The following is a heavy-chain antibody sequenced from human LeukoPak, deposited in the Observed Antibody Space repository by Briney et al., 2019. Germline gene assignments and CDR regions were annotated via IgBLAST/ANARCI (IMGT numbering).Heavy chain of an antibody. Sequence: SETLSLTCAVSGYSIGSDYYWGWIRQPPGTGLEWIGSIFRSGTTYYNPSLKSRVTLSVDMSKNQFSLRLSSVTAADTAVYYCARHRSTTSCYTAFDIWGQGTMVTVSS. CDR1: GYSIGSDYY. D-gene: IGHD2-2*02. CDR3: ARHRSTTSCYTAFDI. V-gene: IGHV4-38-2*01. CDR2: IFRSGTT. J-gene: IGHJ3*02.